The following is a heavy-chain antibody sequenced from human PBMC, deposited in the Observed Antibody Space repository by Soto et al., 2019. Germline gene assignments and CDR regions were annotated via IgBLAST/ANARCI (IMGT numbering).Heavy chain of an antibody. V-gene: IGHV2-5*02. CDR3: AHLLNYDYAWGSYRSPPFFDY. Sequence: QITLKESGPTLVKPTQTLTLTCTFSGFSLSTSGVGVGWIRQPPGKALEWLALIYWDDDKRYSPSLKSRLTITKDTSKNQVVLTMTNMDPVDTATYYCAHLLNYDYAWGSYRSPPFFDYWGQGTLVTVSS. J-gene: IGHJ4*02. CDR1: GFSLSTSGVG. CDR2: IYWDDDK. D-gene: IGHD3-16*02.